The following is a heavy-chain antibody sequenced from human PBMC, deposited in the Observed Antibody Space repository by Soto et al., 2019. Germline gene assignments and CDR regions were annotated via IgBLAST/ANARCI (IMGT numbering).Heavy chain of an antibody. CDR3: XRDPGKGYCSGGYCYAPDF. CDR1: EFTFSDHA. D-gene: IGHD2-15*01. J-gene: IGHJ4*02. Sequence: QVQLVESGGGLVQPGRSLRLSCTASEFTFSDHAMHWVRQAPGKGLEWVALLSYDGSHTYYADSLRGRFTISRDNSMXXXXXXXXXXXXXXXXXXXXXRDPGKGYCSGGYCYAPDFWGQGTLVTVSS. CDR2: LSYDGSHT. V-gene: IGHV3-30-3*01.